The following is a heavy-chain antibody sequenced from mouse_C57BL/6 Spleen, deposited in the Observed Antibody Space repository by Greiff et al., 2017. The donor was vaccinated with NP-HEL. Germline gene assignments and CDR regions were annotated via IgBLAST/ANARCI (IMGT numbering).Heavy chain of an antibody. D-gene: IGHD2-2*01. Sequence: VQLKESGAELVRPGASVKLSCKASGYTFTDYYINWVKQRPGQGLEWIARIYPGSGNTYYNEKFKGKATLTAEKSSSTAYMQLSSLTSEDSAVYFCASEGYDAYYFDYWGQGTTLTVSS. V-gene: IGHV1-76*01. J-gene: IGHJ2*01. CDR2: IYPGSGNT. CDR1: GYTFTDYY. CDR3: ASEGYDAYYFDY.